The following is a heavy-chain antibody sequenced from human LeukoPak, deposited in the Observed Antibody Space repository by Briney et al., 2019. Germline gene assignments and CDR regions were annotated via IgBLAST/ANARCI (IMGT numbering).Heavy chain of an antibody. D-gene: IGHD1-26*01. V-gene: IGHV4-34*01. CDR1: GGFFSGYY. CDR3: ARGVSTVGATREDYFDY. CDR2: INHSGSN. J-gene: IGHJ4*02. Sequence: SESLSLTCAVYGGFFSGYYWSWIRHPPGKGLEWIGEINHSGSNNYNPSLKSRVTISVETSKNQFSLKLSSVTAADTAVYYCARGVSTVGATREDYFDYWGQGTLVTVSS.